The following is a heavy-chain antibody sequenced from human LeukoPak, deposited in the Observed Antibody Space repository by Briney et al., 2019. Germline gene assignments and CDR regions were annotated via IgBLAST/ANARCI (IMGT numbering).Heavy chain of an antibody. CDR1: GGSISSSSYY. CDR3: ARRRYYYDSSGPVDP. J-gene: IGHJ5*02. D-gene: IGHD3-22*01. V-gene: IGHV4-39*01. CDR2: IYYSGST. Sequence: SETLSLTCTVSGGSISSSSYYWGWIRQPPGKGLEWIGSIYYSGSTYYNPSLKSRVTISVDTSKNQFSLKLSSVTAADTAVYYCARRRYYYDSSGPVDPWGQGTLVTVSS.